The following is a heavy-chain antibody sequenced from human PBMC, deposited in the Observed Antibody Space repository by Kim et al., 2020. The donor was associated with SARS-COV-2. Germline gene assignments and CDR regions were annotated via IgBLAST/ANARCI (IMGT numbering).Heavy chain of an antibody. Sequence: GESLKISCKGSGYSFTSYWIGWVRQMPGKGLEWMGIIYPGDSDTRYSPSFQGQVTISADKSISTAYLQWSSLKASDTAMYYCAGSIAARPGYYYGMDVWGQGTTVTVSS. CDR1: GYSFTSYW. D-gene: IGHD6-6*01. J-gene: IGHJ6*02. CDR2: IYPGDSDT. CDR3: AGSIAARPGYYYGMDV. V-gene: IGHV5-51*01.